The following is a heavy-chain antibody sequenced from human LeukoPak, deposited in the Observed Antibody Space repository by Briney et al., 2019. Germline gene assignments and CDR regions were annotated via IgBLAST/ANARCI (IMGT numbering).Heavy chain of an antibody. CDR2: ISWNSGSI. V-gene: IGHV3-9*03. D-gene: IGHD1-26*01. CDR1: GFTFDDYA. J-gene: IGHJ4*02. Sequence: GGSLRLSCAASGFTFDDYAMHWVRQAPGKGLEWVSGISWNSGSIGYADSVKGRFTISRDNAKNSLYLQMNSLRAEDMALYYCAKDYGDSGRFFDYWGQGTLVTVSS. CDR3: AKDYGDSGRFFDY.